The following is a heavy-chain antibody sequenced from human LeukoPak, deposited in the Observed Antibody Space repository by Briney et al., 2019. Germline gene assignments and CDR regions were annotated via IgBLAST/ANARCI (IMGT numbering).Heavy chain of an antibody. V-gene: IGHV3-23*01. J-gene: IGHJ4*02. CDR3: AKDSSGSYGYLDY. Sequence: GGSVRLLCAASGFTLSSYAVSWVRQARGEGVEGVSVISGGGGSTYYADSVRGRFTISRDNSKNPLYLQKNRLRAEDTAVYSCAKDSSGSYGYLDYWGQGTLVTVSS. D-gene: IGHD6-19*01. CDR2: ISGGGGST. CDR1: GFTLSSYA.